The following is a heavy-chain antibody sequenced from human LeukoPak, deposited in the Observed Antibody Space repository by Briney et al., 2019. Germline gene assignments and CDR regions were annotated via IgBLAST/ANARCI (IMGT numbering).Heavy chain of an antibody. D-gene: IGHD5-12*01. CDR2: IYPYDSDT. CDR1: GHSFATYW. J-gene: IGHJ4*02. V-gene: IGHV5-51*01. Sequence: GESLKISCKGSGHSFATYWIGWVRQMPGKGLEWMGIIYPYDSDTRHSPSFQGQVTISADKSISTAYLQWSSLKASDTAMYYCATYTGYDRAFDYWGQGTLVTVSS. CDR3: ATYTGYDRAFDY.